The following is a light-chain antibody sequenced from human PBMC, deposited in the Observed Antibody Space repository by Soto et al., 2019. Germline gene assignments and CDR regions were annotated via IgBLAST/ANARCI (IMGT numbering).Light chain of an antibody. CDR3: QQYSSYPT. J-gene: IGKJ3*01. Sequence: ILLTNTPPTLSLSXGGVATISCRASQSVSSYLAWYQQKPGQAPRLLIYDASNRATGIPARFSGSGSGTDFTLTISCLQSDDFATYYCQQYSSYPTVAHGSNVDIK. CDR1: QSVSSY. CDR2: DAS. V-gene: IGKV3-11*01.